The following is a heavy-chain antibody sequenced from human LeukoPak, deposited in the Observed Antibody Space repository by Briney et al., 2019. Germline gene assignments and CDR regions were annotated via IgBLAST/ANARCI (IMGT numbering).Heavy chain of an antibody. J-gene: IGHJ4*02. V-gene: IGHV3-21*04. CDR2: ISSSRSSI. CDR1: GFTFSSYT. Sequence: GGSLRLSCAASGFTFSSYTMNWVRQAPGKGLEWVSSISSSRSSIYYADSMKGRFTISRDNSKNTLYLQMNSLRAEDTAVYYCAKGSIGNYWGQGTLVTVSS. D-gene: IGHD1-14*01. CDR3: AKGSIGNY.